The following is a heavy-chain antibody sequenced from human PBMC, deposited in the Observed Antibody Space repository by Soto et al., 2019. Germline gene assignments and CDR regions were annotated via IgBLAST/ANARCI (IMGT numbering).Heavy chain of an antibody. CDR1: GYTFTSYS. D-gene: IGHD3-9*01. CDR3: VKDCPLIYNHILAFDP. CDR2: INTGNGNT. V-gene: IGHV1-3*04. Sequence: VKVSFKTPGYTFTSYSVHWVRQAPGQGLEWMGWINTGNGNTKYSQKFQGRLTITRDTSANTAYMELSRLRSEDTTVYYCVKDCPLIYNHILAFDPWGQGTLVTVSS. J-gene: IGHJ5*02.